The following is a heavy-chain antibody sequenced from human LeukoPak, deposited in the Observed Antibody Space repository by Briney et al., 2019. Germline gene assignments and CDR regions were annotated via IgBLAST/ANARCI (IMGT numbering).Heavy chain of an antibody. CDR1: GGSISSGDYY. D-gene: IGHD3-10*01. V-gene: IGHV4-30-4*01. J-gene: IGHJ3*02. CDR2: IYYSGST. CDR3: ARAYYGSGVVNAFDI. Sequence: SETLSLTCTVSGGSISSGDYYWSWIRQPPGKGLEWIGYIYYSGSTYYNPSLKSRVTMSVDTSKNQFSLKLSSVTAADTAVYYCARAYYGSGVVNAFDIWGQGTVVTVSS.